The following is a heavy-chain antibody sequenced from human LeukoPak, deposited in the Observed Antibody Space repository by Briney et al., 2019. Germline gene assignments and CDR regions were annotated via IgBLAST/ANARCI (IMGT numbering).Heavy chain of an antibody. V-gene: IGHV1-18*01. D-gene: IGHD2-15*01. CDR2: ISPYTGNT. CDR1: GYTFTNFG. J-gene: IGHJ5*02. CDR3: ARGGVGHCSGGSCPTSWFDP. Sequence: ASVKVSCKASGYTFTNFGISWVRQAPGKGLEWMGWISPYTGNTDYPQKVQGRVTMTTDTSTSTAYMELRSLGSDDTAVYYCARGGVGHCSGGSCPTSWFDPWGQGTLVTVSS.